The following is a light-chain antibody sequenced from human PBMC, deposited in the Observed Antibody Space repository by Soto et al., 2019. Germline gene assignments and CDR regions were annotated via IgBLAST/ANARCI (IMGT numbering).Light chain of an antibody. J-gene: IGKJ2*01. CDR1: QSVGNSY. CDR2: GAS. Sequence: EIVLTQSPGTLSLSPGERATLSCRASQSVGNSYLAWYQQKPGQAPRLLIYGASTRATGIPDRTSGRGSGTDFTLTISRLEPEDFAVYYCQQYGSSPNTFGQGTKVDI. CDR3: QQYGSSPNT. V-gene: IGKV3-20*01.